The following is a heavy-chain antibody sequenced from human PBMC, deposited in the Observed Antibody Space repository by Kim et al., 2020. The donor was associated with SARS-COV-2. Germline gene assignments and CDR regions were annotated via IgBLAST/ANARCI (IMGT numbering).Heavy chain of an antibody. CDR1: GFTFSSYA. V-gene: IGHV3-23*01. CDR2: ISVSGADT. CDR3: AKDGVRSVSGARGLFDS. Sequence: GGSLRLSCAASGFTFSSYAMGWVRQAPGKGLEWVSCISVSGADTYYADSVKGRFTISRDNSRNTVFLEMNSLSAGDTAVYYCAKDGVRSVSGARGLFDSWGGGTGVTVSS. J-gene: IGHJ4*02. D-gene: IGHD3-10*01.